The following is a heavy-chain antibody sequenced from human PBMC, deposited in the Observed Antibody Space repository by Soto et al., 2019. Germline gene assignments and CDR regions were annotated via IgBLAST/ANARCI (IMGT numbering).Heavy chain of an antibody. J-gene: IGHJ6*02. V-gene: IGHV5-10-1*01. CDR2: IDPGDSNT. Sequence: GESLKISCQGSGYSFTYFWISWVRQMPGKGLEWMGRIDPGDSNTIYSPSFQGHVTISVDKSSSTSYLQWGSLRASDTATYYCAKQGGYYYYGMDAWGQGTTVTVSS. CDR3: AKQGGYYYYGMDA. CDR1: GYSFTYFW. D-gene: IGHD3-16*01.